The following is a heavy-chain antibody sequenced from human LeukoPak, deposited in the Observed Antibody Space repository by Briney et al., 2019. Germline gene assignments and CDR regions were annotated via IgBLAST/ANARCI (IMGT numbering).Heavy chain of an antibody. CDR1: HDSFISYY. Sequence: SETLSLTCTVSHDSFISYYWNWIRQPPGKGLEWIGYIYSSGNTDYNPALKSRVTMSMDTSRNQFSLNLISVTAADTAVYYCARLDWFSYYFDYWGQGTLVTVSS. CDR3: ARLDWFSYYFDY. D-gene: IGHD3/OR15-3a*01. CDR2: IYSSGNT. J-gene: IGHJ4*02. V-gene: IGHV4-59*08.